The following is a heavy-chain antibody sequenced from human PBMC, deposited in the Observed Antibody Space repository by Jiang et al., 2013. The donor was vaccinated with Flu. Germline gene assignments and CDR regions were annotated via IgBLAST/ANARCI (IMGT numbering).Heavy chain of an antibody. D-gene: IGHD1-1*01. CDR1: GYTFATYW. V-gene: IGHV5-51*01. CDR3: ATSTGVGNAWFDP. J-gene: IGHJ5*02. CDR2: IYPGDSDT. Sequence: GAEVKKPGESLKISCKGSGYTFATYWIGWVRQVPGKGLEWMGIIYPGDSDTRYSPSFQGQVTISADKSISTAYLQWSSLKASDTAIYYCATSTGVGNAWFDPWGQGTLVTVSS.